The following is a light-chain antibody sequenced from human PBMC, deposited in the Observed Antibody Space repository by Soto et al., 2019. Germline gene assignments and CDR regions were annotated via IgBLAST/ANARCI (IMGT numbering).Light chain of an antibody. V-gene: IGLV1-47*01. J-gene: IGLJ3*02. CDR1: TSNIGSNY. Sequence: QSVLTQPPSASGTPGQRVTISCSGSTSNIGSNYVYWYQQLPGTAPKLLIFRNNRRPSGVPDLFSGSKSGTSASLAIRGLRSEDEADYYCAAWDDSLSGWVFGGGTKLTVL. CDR2: RNN. CDR3: AAWDDSLSGWV.